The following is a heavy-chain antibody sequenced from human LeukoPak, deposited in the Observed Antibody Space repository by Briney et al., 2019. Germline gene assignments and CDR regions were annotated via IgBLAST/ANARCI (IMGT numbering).Heavy chain of an antibody. CDR1: GFSVRGSF. J-gene: IGHJ4*02. V-gene: IGHV3-66*01. CDR3: ARAIGVVDCGTQTCYPYHFDK. Sequence: PGGSLRLSCAASGFSVRGSFMNWVRQAPGKGLEWVSLLSNTENSFYADSVKGRFTPSRDISNNTLYLHMHSLRGEDTAVYFCARAIGVVDCGTQTCYPYHFDKWGRGTLVTVSS. CDR2: LSNTENS. D-gene: IGHD2-21*01.